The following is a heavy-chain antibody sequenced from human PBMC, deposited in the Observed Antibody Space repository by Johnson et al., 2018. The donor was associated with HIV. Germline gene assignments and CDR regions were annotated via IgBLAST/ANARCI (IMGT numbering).Heavy chain of an antibody. D-gene: IGHD6-6*01. V-gene: IGHV3-30*04. Sequence: QVQLVESGGGVVQPGRSLRLSCAAYGFIFNDYPMYWVRQPPGKGLEWVAVISFDGSNKYYADSVKGRFSISRDNSKNTLYLQMNSLRAEDTAVYYCASHVGSSVGSAFDIWGQGTMVTVSS. CDR3: ASHVGSSVGSAFDI. CDR1: GFIFNDYP. J-gene: IGHJ3*02. CDR2: ISFDGSNK.